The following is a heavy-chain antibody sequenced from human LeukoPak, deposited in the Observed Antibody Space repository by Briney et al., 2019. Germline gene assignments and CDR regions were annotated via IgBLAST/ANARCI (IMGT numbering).Heavy chain of an antibody. CDR1: GYSISSGYY. CDR2: IYYSGST. CDR3: ARASYNSFDY. Sequence: SETLSFTCTVSGYSISSGYYWGWIRQPPGKGLEWIGYIYYSGSTNYNPSLKSRVTISVDTSKNQFSLKLSSVTAADTAVYYCARASYNSFDYWGQGTLVTVSS. V-gene: IGHV4-61*01. D-gene: IGHD3-16*01. J-gene: IGHJ4*02.